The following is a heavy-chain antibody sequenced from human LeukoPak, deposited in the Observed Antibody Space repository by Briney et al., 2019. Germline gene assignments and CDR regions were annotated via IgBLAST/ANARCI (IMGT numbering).Heavy chain of an antibody. J-gene: IGHJ5*02. CDR2: ISYDGSNK. V-gene: IGHV3-30-3*01. CDR1: GFTFSYYA. CDR3: ARGNYYDSSGYTTGDWFDP. D-gene: IGHD3-22*01. Sequence: GGSLRLSCAASGFTFSYYAMHWVRQAPGKGLEWVAVISYDGSNKYYADSVKGRFTISRDNSKNTLYLRMNSLRAADTAVYYCARGNYYDSSGYTTGDWFDPWGQGTLVTVSS.